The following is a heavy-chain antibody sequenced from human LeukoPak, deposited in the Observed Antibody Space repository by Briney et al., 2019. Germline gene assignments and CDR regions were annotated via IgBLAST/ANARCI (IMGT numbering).Heavy chain of an antibody. CDR1: GYTFTSYD. J-gene: IGHJ4*02. CDR2: MNPNSGGT. CDR3: ARGTFGVVYL. D-gene: IGHD3-3*01. Sequence: ASVKVSCKASGYTFTSYDINWVRQATGQGLEWMGWMNPNSGGTNYAQKFQGRVTMTRDTSISTAYMELSRLRSDDTAVYYCARGTFGVVYLWGQGTLGTVSS. V-gene: IGHV1-2*02.